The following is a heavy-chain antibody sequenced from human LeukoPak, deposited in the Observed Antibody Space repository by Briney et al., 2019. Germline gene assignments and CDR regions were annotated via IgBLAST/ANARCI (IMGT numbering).Heavy chain of an antibody. D-gene: IGHD3-10*01. CDR2: INHSGST. CDR1: GGSFSGYY. V-gene: IGHV4-34*01. CDR3: AEYYYGSGSYPDAVFDY. Sequence: SETLSLTCAVYGGSFSGYYWSWIRQPPGKGLEWIGEINHSGSTNYNPSLKSRVTISVDTSKNQFSLKLGSVTAADTAVYYCAEYYYGSGSYPDAVFDYWGQGTLVTVSS. J-gene: IGHJ4*02.